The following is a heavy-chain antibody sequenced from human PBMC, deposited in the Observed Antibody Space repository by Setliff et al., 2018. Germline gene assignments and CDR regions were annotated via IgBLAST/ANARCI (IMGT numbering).Heavy chain of an antibody. V-gene: IGHV3-23*01. D-gene: IGHD2-21*02. CDR1: GFTFSSSS. J-gene: IGHJ5*01. CDR3: AKDRVPDNICDFDS. Sequence: PGGSLRLSCAASGFTFSSSSMVWVRQAPGKGLQWVSGILGGGGNGGRGTIYADSVRGRFIISRDNSKNTLYLHMNSLRAEDTALYYCAKDRVPDNICDFDSWGPGTLVTVSS. CDR2: ILGGGGNGGRGT.